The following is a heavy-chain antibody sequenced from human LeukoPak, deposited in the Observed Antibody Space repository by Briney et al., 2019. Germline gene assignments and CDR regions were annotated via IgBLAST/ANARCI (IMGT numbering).Heavy chain of an antibody. V-gene: IGHV4-4*02. CDR1: GGSISSSNW. CDR2: IYHSGST. D-gene: IGHD6-13*01. CDR3: ARDGGYSSSWSSAEYFQH. J-gene: IGHJ1*01. Sequence: SGTLSLTCAVSGGSISSSNWWSWVRQPPGKGLEWVGEIYHSGSTNYNPSLKSRVTISVDTSKNQFSLKLSSVTAADTAVYYCARDGGYSSSWSSAEYFQHWGQGTLVTVSS.